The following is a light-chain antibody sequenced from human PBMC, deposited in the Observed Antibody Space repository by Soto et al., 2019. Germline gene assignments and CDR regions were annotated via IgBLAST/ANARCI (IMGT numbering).Light chain of an antibody. Sequence: EIVLTQSPATLSLSPGERATLSCRASQSVRSYLAWYQQKPGQAPRLLIYDVSNKATGIPARFSGSGSGTDFTLTISSLEPEDFAVYYCQQRSDWPPAFGGGTKVEIK. V-gene: IGKV3-11*01. CDR2: DVS. CDR1: QSVRSY. CDR3: QQRSDWPPA. J-gene: IGKJ4*01.